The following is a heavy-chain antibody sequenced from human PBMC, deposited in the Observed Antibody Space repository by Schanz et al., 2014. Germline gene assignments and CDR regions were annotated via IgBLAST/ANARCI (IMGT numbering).Heavy chain of an antibody. V-gene: IGHV4-34*01. CDR2: INHSGGT. CDR3: ELITLDRGVRNDY. CDR1: GGSSSDCY. J-gene: IGHJ4*02. D-gene: IGHD3-10*01. Sequence: QVQLQQWGAGLLKALETLSLTCAVYGGSSSDCYWSWIRQPPGKGLEWIGEINHSGGTNYNPSLKSRVTMSVDTSKNQFSLILTSVTAADTAVYYCELITLDRGVRNDYWGQGTLVSVSS.